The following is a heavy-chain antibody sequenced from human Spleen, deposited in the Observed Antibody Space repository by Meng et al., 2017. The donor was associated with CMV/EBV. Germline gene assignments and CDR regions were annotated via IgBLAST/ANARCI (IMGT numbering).Heavy chain of an antibody. V-gene: IGHV4-39*07. D-gene: IGHD6-19*01. Sequence: SETLSLTCTVSGGSISSSSYYWGWIRQPPGKGLEWIGSIYYSGSTYYNPSLKSRVTISVDTSKNQFSLKLSSVTAADTAVYYCARAKYSSGWYVFGWFDPWGQGTLVTVSS. J-gene: IGHJ5*02. CDR2: IYYSGST. CDR3: ARAKYSSGWYVFGWFDP. CDR1: GGSISSSSYY.